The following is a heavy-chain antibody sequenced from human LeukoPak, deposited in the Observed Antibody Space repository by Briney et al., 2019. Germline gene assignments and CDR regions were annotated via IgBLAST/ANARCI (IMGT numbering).Heavy chain of an antibody. J-gene: IGHJ6*03. Sequence: GAPVKVSCKASGYTFTTYNMNWVRQAPGQGLEWMGWINTNTGNPTYAQGFTGRFVFSLDTSVSTAYLQISSLKAEDTAVYYCARDLRDYYDFWSGALKKLYYYYYYMDVWGKGTTVTVSS. V-gene: IGHV7-4-1*02. CDR2: INTNTGNP. CDR3: ARDLRDYYDFWSGALKKLYYYYYYMDV. CDR1: GYTFTTYN. D-gene: IGHD3-3*01.